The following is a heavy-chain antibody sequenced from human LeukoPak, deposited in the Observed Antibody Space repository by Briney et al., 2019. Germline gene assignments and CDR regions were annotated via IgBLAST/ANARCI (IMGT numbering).Heavy chain of an antibody. CDR3: AREQAYYYDSSGTALMAEIKYYFDY. V-gene: IGHV3-7*01. CDR2: IKQDGSEK. J-gene: IGHJ4*02. CDR1: GFSLSSYW. Sequence: GGSLRLSCAASGFSLSSYWMTWVRQAPGKGLEWVANIKQDGSEKYYVDSVKGRFTISRDNAKNSLYLQMNSLRAEDTGVYYCAREQAYYYDSSGTALMAEIKYYFDYWGQGTLVTVSS. D-gene: IGHD3-22*01.